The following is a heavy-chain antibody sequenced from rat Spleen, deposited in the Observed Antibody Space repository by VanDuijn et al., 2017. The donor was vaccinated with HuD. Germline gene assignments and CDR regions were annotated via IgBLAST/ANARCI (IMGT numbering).Heavy chain of an antibody. V-gene: IGHV5-25*01. Sequence: EVQLVESGGGLVQPGRSMKVSCAASGFTFSNYYMTWVRQAPTKGLEWVASISTDGGHTYYRDSVKGRFTISRDKAKSTLYMQMDSLRSDDTATYYCVRQMYTKDYSYWYFDFWGPGTMVTVSS. CDR3: VRQMYTKDYSYWYFDF. J-gene: IGHJ1*01. CDR2: ISTDGGHT. D-gene: IGHD1-6*01. CDR1: GFTFSNYY.